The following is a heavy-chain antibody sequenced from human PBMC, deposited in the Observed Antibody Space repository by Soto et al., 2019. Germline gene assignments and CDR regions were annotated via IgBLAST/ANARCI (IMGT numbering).Heavy chain of an antibody. J-gene: IGHJ4*02. Sequence: GGSLRLSCAASGFTFSSYAMHWVRQAPGKGLEWVAVISYDGSNKYYADSAKGRFTISRDNSKNTLFLHMSNLRAEDTAMYYCTIVRVADSALDHWGQGTLVTVSS. CDR2: ISYDGSNK. V-gene: IGHV3-30-3*01. D-gene: IGHD3-10*02. CDR3: TIVRVADSALDH. CDR1: GFTFSSYA.